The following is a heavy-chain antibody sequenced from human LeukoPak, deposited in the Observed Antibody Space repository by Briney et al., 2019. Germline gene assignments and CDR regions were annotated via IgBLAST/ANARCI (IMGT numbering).Heavy chain of an antibody. CDR3: ARVPHYDFWSGSLDY. D-gene: IGHD3-3*01. V-gene: IGHV4-30-4*01. CDR1: GGSISSGDYY. J-gene: IGHJ4*02. Sequence: SETLSLTCTVSGGSISSGDYYWSWIRQPPGKGLEWIGYIYYSGSTYYNPSLKSRVTISVDTSKNQFSLKLSSVTAADTAVYYCARVPHYDFWSGSLDYWGQGTLVTVSS. CDR2: IYYSGST.